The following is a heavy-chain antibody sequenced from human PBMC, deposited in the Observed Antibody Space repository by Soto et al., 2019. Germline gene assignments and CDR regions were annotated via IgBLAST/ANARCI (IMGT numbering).Heavy chain of an antibody. CDR2: ISYTGTFM. J-gene: IGHJ3*01. V-gene: IGHV3-21*01. CDR1: GFAFSSYK. Sequence: VQLVESGGGLVKPGGSLRLSCAASGFAFSSYKMNWVRQAPGKGLEWGSSISYTGTFMNSADSLKDLFSISRDNAEKSLYLQLNSLRAEDTAVYYCARGGLDDDLPGWTGDAFDLWGQGTMVTVSS. CDR3: ARGGLDDDLPGWTGDAFDL. D-gene: IGHD2-15*01.